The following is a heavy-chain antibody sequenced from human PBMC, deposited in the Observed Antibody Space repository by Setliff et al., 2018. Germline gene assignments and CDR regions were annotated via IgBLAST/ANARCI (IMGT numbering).Heavy chain of an antibody. D-gene: IGHD3-10*01. CDR3: ARNSRYYGSGRKWFDP. J-gene: IGHJ5*02. V-gene: IGHV4-34*01. CDR1: GGSFSGYY. Sequence: SETLSLTCAVYGGSFSGYYWSWIRQPPGKGLEWIGEINHSGSTNYNPSLKSRVTISVDTSKNQFSLKLSSVTAADTAVYYCARNSRYYGSGRKWFDPWGQGTLVTVSS. CDR2: INHSGST.